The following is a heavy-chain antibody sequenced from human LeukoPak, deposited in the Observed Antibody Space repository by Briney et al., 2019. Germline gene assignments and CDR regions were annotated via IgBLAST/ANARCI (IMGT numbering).Heavy chain of an antibody. D-gene: IGHD2-2*01. J-gene: IGHJ2*01. CDR3: ASVAMHLGGHKGGLYCDL. CDR1: GCTFTSYD. Sequence: ASVTLTCKASGCTFTSYDINWVRQPTGQGLEWMGWMNPNSSNTGYAQKFQGRATMTSNTTINTAYMELTSLRTDDTAVYYCASVAMHLGGHKGGLYCDLWGRGTLVTVSS. CDR2: MNPNSSNT. V-gene: IGHV1-8*01.